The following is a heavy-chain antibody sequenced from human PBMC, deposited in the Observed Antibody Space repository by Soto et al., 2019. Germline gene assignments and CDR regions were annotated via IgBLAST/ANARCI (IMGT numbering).Heavy chain of an antibody. J-gene: IGHJ4*02. Sequence: GGSLRLSCAVSGFTFNNYAMSWVRQAPGKGLEWVSTLTGSGGYTKYADSVRGRFTISRDNSNNTLYLQMSSLRAEDTAAYYCAKGLTSGGTCYSSLDYWGRGTLVTVSS. CDR2: LTGSGGYT. CDR3: AKGLTSGGTCYSSLDY. V-gene: IGHV3-23*01. D-gene: IGHD2-15*01. CDR1: GFTFNNYA.